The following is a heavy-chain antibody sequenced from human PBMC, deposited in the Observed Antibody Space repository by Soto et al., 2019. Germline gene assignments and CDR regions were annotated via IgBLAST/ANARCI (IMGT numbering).Heavy chain of an antibody. CDR3: ANYQRQPGGFEY. V-gene: IGHV3-23*01. D-gene: IGHD1-1*01. CDR1: GFAFSDSA. J-gene: IGHJ4*02. CDR2: ISENIAYT. Sequence: EVQLLESGGGLVQPGGSLRLSCVASGFAFSDSAMRWVRQAPGKGPEWFSTISENIAYTYYADSVKGRFSISRDNSKNTVYLQMNSLRAEDTAIYYCANYQRQPGGFEYWGQGTLVTVSS.